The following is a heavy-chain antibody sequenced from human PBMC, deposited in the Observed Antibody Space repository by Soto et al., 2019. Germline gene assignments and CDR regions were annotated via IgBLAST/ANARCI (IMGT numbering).Heavy chain of an antibody. V-gene: IGHV4-34*01. CDR1: GGSFSGYY. CDR2: INHSGST. J-gene: IGHJ5*02. D-gene: IGHD5-18*01. Sequence: QVQLQQWGAGLLKPSETLSLTCAVYGGSFSGYYWSLIRQPPGKGLEWNGEINHSGSTNYNPSLKRRVTISVDTSKNQFSLKLSSVTAADTAVYYCARRIQLWSKPSNWFDPWGQGTLVTVSS. CDR3: ARRIQLWSKPSNWFDP.